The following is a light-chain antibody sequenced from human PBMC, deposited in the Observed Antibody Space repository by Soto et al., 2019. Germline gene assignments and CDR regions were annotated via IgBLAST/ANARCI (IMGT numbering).Light chain of an antibody. V-gene: IGKV4-1*01. CDR3: QQYYNTPLFT. Sequence: DIVMTQSPDSLAVSLGERATINCKSSQSVLYNSNNKNYLAWYQQKPGQPPKLLIYLASTRESGVPDRFSGSGSGTEFTLTISSLQAEDVAVYYCQQYYNTPLFTFGPGTKGEIK. CDR1: QSVLYNSNNKNY. CDR2: LAS. J-gene: IGKJ3*01.